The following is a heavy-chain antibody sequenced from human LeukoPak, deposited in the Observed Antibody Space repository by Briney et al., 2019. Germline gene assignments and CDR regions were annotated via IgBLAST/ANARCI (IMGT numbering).Heavy chain of an antibody. CDR2: INQDGSQK. J-gene: IGHJ4*02. Sequence: GGSLRLSCAASGLTFSNYWMNWVRQGPGKGLERVANINQDGSQKYYVDSVKGRFTISRDNAKKSLYLQMNSLRAEDTAVYYCALTEFLEGDGSNYTGHWPDNWGQGTLVTVSS. V-gene: IGHV3-7*01. D-gene: IGHD5-24*01. CDR1: GLTFSNYW. CDR3: ALTEFLEGDGSNYTGHWPDN.